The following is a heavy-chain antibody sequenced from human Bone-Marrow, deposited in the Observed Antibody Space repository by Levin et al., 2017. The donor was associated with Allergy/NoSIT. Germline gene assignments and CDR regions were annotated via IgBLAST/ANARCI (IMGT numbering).Heavy chain of an antibody. J-gene: IGHJ3*02. Sequence: PSETLSLTCAVYGGSFSGYYWSWIRQPPGKGLEWIGEINHSGSTNYNPSLKSRVTISVDTSKNQFSLKLSSVTAADTAVYYCARKLPTVTTHAHAFDIWGQGTMVTVSS. CDR3: ARKLPTVTTHAHAFDI. CDR1: GGSFSGYY. D-gene: IGHD4-17*01. V-gene: IGHV4-34*01. CDR2: INHSGST.